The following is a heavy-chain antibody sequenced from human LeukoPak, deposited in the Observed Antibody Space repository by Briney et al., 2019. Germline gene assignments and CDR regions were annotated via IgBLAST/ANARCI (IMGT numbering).Heavy chain of an antibody. CDR3: ARGLADYYGSGSYLIDY. CDR1: GGSISSFY. D-gene: IGHD3-10*01. Sequence: SETLSLTCTVSGGSISSFYWTWIRQPPGKGLEWIGEINHSGSTNYNPSLKSRVTISVDTSKNQFSLKLSSVTAADTAVYYCARGLADYYGSGSYLIDYWGQGTLVTVSS. CDR2: INHSGST. J-gene: IGHJ4*02. V-gene: IGHV4-34*01.